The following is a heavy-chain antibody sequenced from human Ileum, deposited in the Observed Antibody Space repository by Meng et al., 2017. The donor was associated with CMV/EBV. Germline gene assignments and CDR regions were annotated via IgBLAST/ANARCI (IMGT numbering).Heavy chain of an antibody. D-gene: IGHD6-6*01. CDR2: IHDSGST. CDR1: GDSVSSGHYY. Sequence: VQPRGSGPGLVKPSPPLSLTCTGSGDSVSSGHYYWSWIRQTPGKGLEWIGHIHDSGSTYYNPSLQSRVTISVDTSKNQFSLKLSSVTAADTAVYYCARVWGIAVRPLDYWGQGTLVTVSS. CDR3: ARVWGIAVRPLDY. V-gene: IGHV4-30-4*01. J-gene: IGHJ4*02.